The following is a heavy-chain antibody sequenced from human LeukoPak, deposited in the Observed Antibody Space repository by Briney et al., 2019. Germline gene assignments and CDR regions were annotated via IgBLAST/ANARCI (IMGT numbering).Heavy chain of an antibody. V-gene: IGHV4-39*01. CDR3: ARHALEYSSPLFM. CDR2: ISYSGST. Sequence: SETLSLTCTVSGGSISSSSYYWGWIRQPPGKGLEWIGSISYSGSTYYNPSLKSRVTMPVDTSKNQFSLRLSSVTAADTAVYYCARHALEYSSPLFMWGQGTLVTVSS. CDR1: GGSISSSSYY. J-gene: IGHJ4*02. D-gene: IGHD6-13*01.